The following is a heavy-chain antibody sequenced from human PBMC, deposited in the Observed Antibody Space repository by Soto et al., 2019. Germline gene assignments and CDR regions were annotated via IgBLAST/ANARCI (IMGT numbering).Heavy chain of an antibody. V-gene: IGHV4-4*07. Sequence: LXLPWTVTRGSRSSYYWSWIRQPAGKGLERVGRIYTSGSNNYNPSLKSRVTMSVDTSKNQFSLKLSSVTAADTAVYYCARDFGSSGYNWFDHWGQVPLVTVSS. CDR2: IYTSGSN. D-gene: IGHD3-22*01. CDR1: RGSRSSYY. CDR3: ARDFGSSGYNWFDH. J-gene: IGHJ5*02.